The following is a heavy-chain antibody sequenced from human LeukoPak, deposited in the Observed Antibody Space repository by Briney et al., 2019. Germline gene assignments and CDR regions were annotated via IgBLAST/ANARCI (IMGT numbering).Heavy chain of an antibody. D-gene: IGHD4-11*01. Sequence: PSETLSLTCTVSGGSISSYYWSWIRQPPGKGLEWIGYIYYSGSTNYNPSLKSRVTISVDTSKNQFSLKLSSVTAADTAVYYCAREPTVTGWFDPWGQGTLVTVSS. V-gene: IGHV4-59*01. CDR3: AREPTVTGWFDP. CDR2: IYYSGST. CDR1: GGSISSYY. J-gene: IGHJ5*02.